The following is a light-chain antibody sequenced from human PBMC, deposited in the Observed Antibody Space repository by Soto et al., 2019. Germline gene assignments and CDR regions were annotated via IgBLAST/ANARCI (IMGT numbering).Light chain of an antibody. CDR2: GAS. V-gene: IGKV3-15*01. CDR1: QSVSSN. J-gene: IGKJ3*01. CDR3: QQRSSWPFT. Sequence: EIVMALSRATLCGSPGERATLSCRASQSVSSNVAWYQQKPGQAPRLLIYGASTRATGIPARFSGSGSGTEFTHISSLLHSEDLAVYYCQQRSSWPFTFGPGTKVDIK.